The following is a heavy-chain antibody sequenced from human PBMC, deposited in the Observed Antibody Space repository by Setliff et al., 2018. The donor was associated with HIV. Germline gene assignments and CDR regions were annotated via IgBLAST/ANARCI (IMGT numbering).Heavy chain of an antibody. CDR3: ARSPRTATTISARFHYMDV. V-gene: IGHV4-34*09. D-gene: IGHD2-15*01. J-gene: IGHJ6*03. CDR1: GGSFTNFY. CDR2: INHSGIT. Sequence: PSETLSLTCVVYGGSFTNFYWSWIRQPPGKGLECIGEINHSGITNYNPSLKSRVTISADTSKKNQFSLNLSSVTAADTAFYYCARSPRTATTISARFHYMDVWGKGTTVTVSS.